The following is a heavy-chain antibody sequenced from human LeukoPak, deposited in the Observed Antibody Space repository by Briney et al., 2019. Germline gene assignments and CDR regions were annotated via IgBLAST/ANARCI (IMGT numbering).Heavy chain of an antibody. CDR2: ISYDGSNK. CDR1: GFTFSSYA. D-gene: IGHD6-19*01. V-gene: IGHV3-30-3*01. J-gene: IGHJ4*02. CDR3: ARPPPDYSSGWSVYFDY. Sequence: GGSLRLSCAASGFTFSSYAMHWVRQAPGKGLEWVAVISYDGSNKYYADSVKGRFTISRDNSKNTLYLQMNSLRAEDTAVYYCARPPPDYSSGWSVYFDYWGQGTLVTVSS.